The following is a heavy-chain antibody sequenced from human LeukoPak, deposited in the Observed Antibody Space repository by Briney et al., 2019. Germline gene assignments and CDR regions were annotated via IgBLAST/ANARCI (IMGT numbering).Heavy chain of an antibody. D-gene: IGHD6-6*01. CDR2: INHSGST. CDR3: ARGGGSSSAGSDNWFDP. CDR1: GGSFSGYY. Sequence: AETLSLTCAVYGGSFSGYYWSWIRQPPGKGLEAIGEINHSGSTNYNPSLTSRVSISVDTSKNQFSLKLSAVTAADTAVYYCARGGGSSSAGSDNWFDPWGQGTLVTVSS. J-gene: IGHJ5*02. V-gene: IGHV4-34*01.